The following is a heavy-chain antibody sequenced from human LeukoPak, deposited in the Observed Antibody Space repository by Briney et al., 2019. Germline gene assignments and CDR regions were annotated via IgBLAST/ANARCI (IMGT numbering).Heavy chain of an antibody. J-gene: IGHJ5*02. CDR3: ARYQLRVRYFDWSSNWFDP. D-gene: IGHD3-9*01. CDR2: IYTSGST. CDR1: GGSISSYY. V-gene: IGHV4-4*07. Sequence: KPSETLSLTCTVSGGSISSYYWSWIRQPAGKGLEWIGRIYTSGSTNYNPSLKSRVTTSVDTSKNQFSLKLSSVTAADTAVYYCARYQLRVRYFDWSSNWFDPWGQGTLVTVSS.